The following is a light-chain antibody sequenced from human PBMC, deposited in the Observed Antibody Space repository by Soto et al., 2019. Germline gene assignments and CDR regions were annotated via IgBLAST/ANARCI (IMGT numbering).Light chain of an antibody. V-gene: IGKV3-11*01. CDR3: EQRSIWPLYT. CDR2: GAS. J-gene: IGKJ2*01. CDR1: QSVRSTS. Sequence: DIVLTQSPGTLSLSPGERATLSCRASQSVRSTSLAWYQQKPGQAPRLLMYGASNRATGIPARFSGSGFGTDFTLTISSLEPEDFAVYYCEQRSIWPLYTFGQGTKVDIK.